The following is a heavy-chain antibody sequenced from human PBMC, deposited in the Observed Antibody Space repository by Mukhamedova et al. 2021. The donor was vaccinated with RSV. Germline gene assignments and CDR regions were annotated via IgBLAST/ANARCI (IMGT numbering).Heavy chain of an antibody. Sequence: AMLWVRQAPGKGLEYVSALSSNGGSTFYAHSVKGRFTISRDNSKNTLYLQMSSLRTEDTAVYYCVKGPWGSGSYYNSDDAFDIWG. CDR2: LSSNGGST. V-gene: IGHV3-64D*06. J-gene: IGHJ3*02. CDR1: A. CDR3: VKGPWGSGSYYNSDDAFDI. D-gene: IGHD3-10*01.